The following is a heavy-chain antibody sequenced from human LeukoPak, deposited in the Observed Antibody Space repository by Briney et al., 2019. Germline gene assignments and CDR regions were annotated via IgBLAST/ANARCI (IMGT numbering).Heavy chain of an antibody. CDR1: GYTLTELS. CDR2: FDPEDGET. V-gene: IGHV1-24*01. D-gene: IGHD2-15*01. J-gene: IGHJ6*03. Sequence: ASVKVSCKVSGYTLTELSMHWARQAPGKGLEWMGGFDPEDGETIYAQKFQGRVTMTEDTSTDTAYMELSSLRSEDTAVYYCATVGGGYYYMDVWGKGTTVTVSS. CDR3: ATVGGGYYYMDV.